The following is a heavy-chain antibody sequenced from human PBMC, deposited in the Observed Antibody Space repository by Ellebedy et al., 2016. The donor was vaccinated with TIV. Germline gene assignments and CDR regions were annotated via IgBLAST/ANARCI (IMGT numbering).Heavy chain of an antibody. Sequence: SVKVSXKASGGTFSSYAISWVRQAPGQGLEWMGGIIPIFGTANYAQKFQGRVTITADESTSTAYMELSSLRSEDTAVYYCARAIVVVVAVPNWFDPWGQGTLVTVSS. J-gene: IGHJ5*02. CDR2: IIPIFGTA. D-gene: IGHD2-15*01. CDR1: GGTFSSYA. V-gene: IGHV1-69*13. CDR3: ARAIVVVVAVPNWFDP.